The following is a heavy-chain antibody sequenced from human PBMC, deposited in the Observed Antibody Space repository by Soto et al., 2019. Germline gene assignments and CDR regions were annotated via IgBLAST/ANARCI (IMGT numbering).Heavy chain of an antibody. Sequence: PGGSLRLSCAASGITFSSYSMNWVRQAPGKGLEWVSYISSSSSTIYYVDSVKGRFTISRDNAKNSLYLQMNSLRAEDTAVYYCVAVFDYWGQGALVTVSS. V-gene: IGHV3-48*01. CDR2: ISSSSSTI. CDR3: VAVFDY. J-gene: IGHJ4*02. CDR1: GITFSSYS.